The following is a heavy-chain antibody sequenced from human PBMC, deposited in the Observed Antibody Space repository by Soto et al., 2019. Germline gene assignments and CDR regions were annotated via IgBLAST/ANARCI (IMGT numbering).Heavy chain of an antibody. V-gene: IGHV3-48*01. J-gene: IGHJ4*02. CDR3: ARCYSSGWHGTYYFDY. CDR1: GFTFSSYS. CDR2: ISSSSSTI. D-gene: IGHD6-19*01. Sequence: EVQLVESGGGLVQPGGSLRLSCAASGFTFSSYSMNWVRQAPGKGLEWVSYISSSSSTIYYADSVKGRFTISSDNAKNSLYLQMNSLRAEDTAVYYCARCYSSGWHGTYYFDYWGQGTLVTVSS.